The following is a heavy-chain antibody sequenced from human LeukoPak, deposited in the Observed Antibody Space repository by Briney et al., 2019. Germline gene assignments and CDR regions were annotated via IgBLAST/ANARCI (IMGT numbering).Heavy chain of an antibody. CDR1: GFTFSSCG. Sequence: GGSLRLSCAASGFTFSSCGFNWVRQAPGKGLEWVSSIGPTGTDRYYADSVRGWFTISRDNAKNSMYLQMDSLRDEDTAVYYCATETIGRHYDYWGQGTLLTVSS. V-gene: IGHV3-21*01. CDR3: ATETIGRHYDY. D-gene: IGHD1-14*01. J-gene: IGHJ4*02. CDR2: IGPTGTDR.